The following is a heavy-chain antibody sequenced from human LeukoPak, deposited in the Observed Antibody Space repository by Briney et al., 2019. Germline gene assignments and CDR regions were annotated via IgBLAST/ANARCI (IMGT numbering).Heavy chain of an antibody. CDR2: IYPDDSDT. CDR3: ARHRGPHVPMSYYYYMDV. CDR1: GYRFTNYW. V-gene: IGHV5-51*01. J-gene: IGHJ6*03. Sequence: GESLKISCKTSGYRFTNYWIGWVRQMPGKGLEWMGIIYPDDSDTRYSPSFQGQVTISADKSISTAYLQWSSLKASDTAMYYCARHRGPHVPMSYYYYMDVWGKGTTVTVSS. D-gene: IGHD3-10*01.